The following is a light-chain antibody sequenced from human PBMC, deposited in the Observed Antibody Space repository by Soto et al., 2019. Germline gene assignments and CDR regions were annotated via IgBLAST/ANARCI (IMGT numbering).Light chain of an antibody. V-gene: IGKV3-20*01. CDR2: DAS. Sequence: EIVLTQSPGTLSLSPGERATLSCRASQSVSNNYLAWYQQKPGQAPRLLIYDASSRATGIPDRFSGGGSGTDFTLTISRLEPEDFAVYYCQQYGSSPITFGQGTRLEIK. CDR1: QSVSNNY. CDR3: QQYGSSPIT. J-gene: IGKJ5*01.